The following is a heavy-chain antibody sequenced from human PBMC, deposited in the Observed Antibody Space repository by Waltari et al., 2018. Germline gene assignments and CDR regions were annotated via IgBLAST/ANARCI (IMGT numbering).Heavy chain of an antibody. CDR1: GFTFSSFS. J-gene: IGHJ4*02. V-gene: IGHV3-23*01. D-gene: IGHD3-9*01. Sequence: EVQLLESGGGLVLPGGSLRLSCSASGFTFSSFSMSWVRQAPGKGLEWVSRIGSSGANTYYANSVKGRFTVSRDNSKNTVYLQINSLRAEDTATYYCVKDRPDWPIDYWGQGTLVTVSS. CDR3: VKDRPDWPIDY. CDR2: IGSSGANT.